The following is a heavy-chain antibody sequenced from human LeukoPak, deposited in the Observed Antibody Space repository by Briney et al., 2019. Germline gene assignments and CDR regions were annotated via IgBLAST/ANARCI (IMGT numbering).Heavy chain of an antibody. Sequence: GGSLRLSCAASGFTFSSYEMNWVRQAPGQGLEWVSYISSSGSTIYYADSVKGRFTISRDNAKNSLYLQMNSLRAEDTAVYYCARDDILTGYYWWGQGTLVTVSS. CDR2: ISSSGSTI. CDR3: ARDDILTGYYW. CDR1: GFTFSSYE. J-gene: IGHJ4*02. D-gene: IGHD3-9*01. V-gene: IGHV3-48*03.